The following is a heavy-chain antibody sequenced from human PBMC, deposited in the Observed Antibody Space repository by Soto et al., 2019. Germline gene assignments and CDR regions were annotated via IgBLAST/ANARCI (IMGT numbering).Heavy chain of an antibody. Sequence: ASVKVSCKASGYTFTSNYLHSVRQAHEQGLEWMGRINPSSGNTSYAQKFQGRVTMTRNTSISTAYMELSSLRSEDTAMYYCARVGEDLYCSGGGCLNDAFDIWGQGTMVTGSS. D-gene: IGHD2-15*01. CDR1: GYTFTSNY. V-gene: IGHV1-46*01. CDR2: INPSSGNT. CDR3: ARVGEDLYCSGGGCLNDAFDI. J-gene: IGHJ3*02.